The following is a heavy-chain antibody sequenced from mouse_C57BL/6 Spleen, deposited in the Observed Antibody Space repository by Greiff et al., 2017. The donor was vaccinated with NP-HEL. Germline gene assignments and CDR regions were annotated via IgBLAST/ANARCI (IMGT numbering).Heavy chain of an antibody. D-gene: IGHD2-5*01. Sequence: EVQLVESGGGLVKPGGSLKLSCAASGFTFSDYGMHWVRQAPEKGLEWVAYISSGSSTIYYADTVKGRFTISRDNAKNTLFLQMTSMRSEDTAMYYCARWDYSNLYAMDYWGQGTSVTVSS. J-gene: IGHJ4*01. CDR1: GFTFSDYG. CDR3: ARWDYSNLYAMDY. V-gene: IGHV5-17*01. CDR2: ISSGSSTI.